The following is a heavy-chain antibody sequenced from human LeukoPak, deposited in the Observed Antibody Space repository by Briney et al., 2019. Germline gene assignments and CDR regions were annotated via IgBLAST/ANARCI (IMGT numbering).Heavy chain of an antibody. Sequence: ASVKVSCKVSGYTLTELSMHWVRQAPGKGLEWMGGFDPEDGETINAQKFQGRVTMTEDTSTDTAYMELSSLRSEDTAVYYCTRESGSYHGNDYWGQGTLVTVSS. V-gene: IGHV1-24*01. CDR2: FDPEDGET. CDR3: TRESGSYHGNDY. CDR1: GYTLTELS. J-gene: IGHJ4*02. D-gene: IGHD1-26*01.